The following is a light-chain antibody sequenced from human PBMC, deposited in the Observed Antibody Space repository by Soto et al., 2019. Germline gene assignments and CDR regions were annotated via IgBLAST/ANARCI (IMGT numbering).Light chain of an antibody. CDR3: QQRSIWPPIT. J-gene: IGKJ5*01. CDR2: DAS. V-gene: IGKV3-11*01. Sequence: EIVLTQSPATLSLSPGERATLSCRASQSVTSYLAWYQQKPGQAPRLLIYDASNRATGIPARFSGSGSGTDFTLTISSLEPEDFAVYYCQQRSIWPPITFGKGTRLEIK. CDR1: QSVTSY.